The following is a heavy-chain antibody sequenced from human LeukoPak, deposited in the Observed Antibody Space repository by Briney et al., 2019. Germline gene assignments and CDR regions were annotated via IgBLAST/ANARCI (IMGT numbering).Heavy chain of an antibody. CDR2: IIPILGIA. D-gene: IGHD3-3*01. CDR1: GGTFSSYS. Sequence: EASVKLSCKASGGTFSSYSISWVRQPPGQGLEWMGRIIPILGIANYAQKFQGRVTITADKSTSTAYMELSSLRSEDTAVYYCASPGIRFLEWLYFDYWGQGTLVTVSS. CDR3: ASPGIRFLEWLYFDY. J-gene: IGHJ4*02. V-gene: IGHV1-69*02.